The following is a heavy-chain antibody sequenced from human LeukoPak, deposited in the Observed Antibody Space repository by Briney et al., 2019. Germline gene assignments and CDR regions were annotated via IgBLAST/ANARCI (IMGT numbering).Heavy chain of an antibody. V-gene: IGHV3-74*01. CDR3: ASYLTSIPSGMDV. J-gene: IGHJ6*02. CDR1: GFTFSSYW. Sequence: GGSLRLSCAASGFTFSSYWMHWVRQAPGKGLVCVSRINSDGSSTSYADSVKGRFTISRDNGKNTLYLQMNSLRAEDTAVYYCASYLTSIPSGMDVWGQGATVTVSS. D-gene: IGHD2/OR15-2a*01. CDR2: INSDGSST.